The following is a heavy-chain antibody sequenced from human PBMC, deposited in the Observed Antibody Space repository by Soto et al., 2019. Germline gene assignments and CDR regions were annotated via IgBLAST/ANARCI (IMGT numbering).Heavy chain of an antibody. V-gene: IGHV4-30-2*01. J-gene: IGHJ4*02. CDR1: GGSISSGGYS. CDR2: IYHSGST. Sequence: PSETLSLTCAGSGGSISSGGYSWSWIRQPPGKGLEWIGYIYHSGSTYYNPSLKSRVTISVDTSKNQFSLKLNSMTAADTAVYYCARHNYGWGSTYSDYWGQGTLVTV. CDR3: ARHNYGWGSTYSDY. D-gene: IGHD3-16*01.